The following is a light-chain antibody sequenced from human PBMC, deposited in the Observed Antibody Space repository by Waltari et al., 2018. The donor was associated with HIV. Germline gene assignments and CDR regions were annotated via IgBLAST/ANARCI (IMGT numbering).Light chain of an antibody. CDR3: SSYTSSTTLL. CDR1: SSDVGSDDY. J-gene: IGLJ2*01. Sequence: QSALTQPASVSGSPGPSITIPCTGSSSDVGSDDYVCWYQQHPGKAPKLMIYEVNNRPSGVSNRFSGSKSGNTASLTISGLQAEDEAEYYCSSYTSSTTLLFGGGTKVTVL. CDR2: EVN. V-gene: IGLV2-14*01.